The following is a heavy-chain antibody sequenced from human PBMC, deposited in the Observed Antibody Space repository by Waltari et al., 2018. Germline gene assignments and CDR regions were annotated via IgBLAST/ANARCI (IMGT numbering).Heavy chain of an antibody. CDR1: GFSLSKYA. D-gene: IGHD1-1*01. CDR2: TAPDGFNK. Sequence: QVQLVESGGGVVQSGRSLRLSCAASGFSLSKYAVHWVRQAPGNGLECVCVTAPDGFNKYYADSVQGRFTISRYRSLQMSALRSEDTAVYYCARGGSDRAPLDYWGRGTLVTVSS. V-gene: IGHV3-30*15. J-gene: IGHJ4*02. CDR3: ARGGSDRAPLDY.